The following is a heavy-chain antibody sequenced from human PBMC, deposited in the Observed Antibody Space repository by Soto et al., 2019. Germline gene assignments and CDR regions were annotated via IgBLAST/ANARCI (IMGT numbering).Heavy chain of an antibody. CDR3: AREASIFGVVYGMDV. D-gene: IGHD3-3*01. CDR1: GYTFTIYG. J-gene: IGHJ6*02. CDR2: ISAYNGNT. Sequence: ASVKVSCKASGYTFTIYGISWVRQAPGQGLEWMGWISAYNGNTNYAQKLQGRVTMTTDTSTSTAYMELRSLRSDDTAVYYCAREASIFGVVYGMDVWGQGTTVTVSS. V-gene: IGHV1-18*04.